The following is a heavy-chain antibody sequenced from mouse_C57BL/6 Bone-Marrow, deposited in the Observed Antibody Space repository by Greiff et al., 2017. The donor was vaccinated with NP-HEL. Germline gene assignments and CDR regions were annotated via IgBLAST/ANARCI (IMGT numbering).Heavy chain of an antibody. Sequence: QVQLKQPGAELVKPGASVKVSCKASGYTFTSYWMHWVKQRPGQGLEWIGRIHPSDSDTNYNQKFKGKATLTVDKSSSTAYMQLSSLTSEDSAVYYCAISTSPYAMDYWGQGTSVTVSS. V-gene: IGHV1-74*01. J-gene: IGHJ4*01. CDR1: GYTFTSYW. CDR2: IHPSDSDT. CDR3: AISTSPYAMDY.